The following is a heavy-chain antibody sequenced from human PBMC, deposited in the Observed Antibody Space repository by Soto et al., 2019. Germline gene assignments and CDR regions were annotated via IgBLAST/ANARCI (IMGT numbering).Heavy chain of an antibody. CDR1: GFTFSSYG. J-gene: IGHJ4*02. D-gene: IGHD6-19*01. CDR2: IWYDGSNK. Sequence: QVQLVESGGGVVQPGRSLRLSCAASGFTFSSYGMHWVRQAPGKGLEWVAVIWYDGSNKYYADSVKGRFTISRDNSKXXLXVKMNSLRAEDTAVYYCARDCAGYSSGWYQRGGFDYWGQGTLVTVSS. CDR3: ARDCAGYSSGWYQRGGFDY. V-gene: IGHV3-33*01.